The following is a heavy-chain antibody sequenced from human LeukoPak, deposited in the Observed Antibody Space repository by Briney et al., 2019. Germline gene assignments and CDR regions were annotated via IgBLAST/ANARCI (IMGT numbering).Heavy chain of an antibody. CDR1: GGSINSTTYY. D-gene: IGHD3-10*02. V-gene: IGHV4-39*01. Sequence: PSETLSLTCTVSGGSINSTTYYWGWIRQPPGKGLEWIGTIYYSGSTYSNPSLKSRITISVDTSKSQFSLKLTSVTAADTAVYYCGRVGSMVGKFDYWRPGTLVTVSS. CDR3: GRVGSMVGKFDY. CDR2: IYYSGST. J-gene: IGHJ4*02.